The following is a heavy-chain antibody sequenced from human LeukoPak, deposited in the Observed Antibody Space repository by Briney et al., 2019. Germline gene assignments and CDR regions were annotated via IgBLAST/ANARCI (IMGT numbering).Heavy chain of an antibody. J-gene: IGHJ6*03. Sequence: SETLSLTCTVSGGSISSYYWSWIRQPPGKGLEWIANIYHSGTTFYNLSLKSRVTISLDTSKNQISLKLSSVTAADTAVYYCASLGRGKGECYDILTGYYNDGCYYYMDVWGKGTTVTVSS. V-gene: IGHV4-4*09. CDR2: IYHSGTT. CDR1: GGSISSYY. D-gene: IGHD3-9*01. CDR3: ASLGRGKGECYDILTGYYNDGCYYYMDV.